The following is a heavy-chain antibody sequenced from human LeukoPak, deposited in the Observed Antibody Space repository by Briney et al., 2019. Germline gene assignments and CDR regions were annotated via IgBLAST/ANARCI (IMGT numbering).Heavy chain of an antibody. Sequence: PSETLSLTCTVSGGSISSYYWSWIRQPPGKGLEWIGYIYYSGSTNYNPSLKSRVTISVDTSKNQFSLKLSSVTAAGTAVYYCVREVLGDYFDYWGQGTLVTVSS. CDR3: VREVLGDYFDY. CDR1: GGSISSYY. D-gene: IGHD1-26*01. CDR2: IYYSGST. V-gene: IGHV4-59*01. J-gene: IGHJ4*02.